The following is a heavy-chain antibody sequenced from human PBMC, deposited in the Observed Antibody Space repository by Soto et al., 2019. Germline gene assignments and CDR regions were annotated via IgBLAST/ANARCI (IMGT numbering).Heavy chain of an antibody. V-gene: IGHV1-46*01. CDR3: ARGIAAAGTSYYGMDV. J-gene: IGHJ6*02. Sequence: GASVKVSCKASGYTFTSYYMHWVRQAPGQGLEWMGIINPSGGSTSYAQKFQGRVTMTRDTSTSTVYMELSSLRSEDTAVYYCARGIAAAGTSYYGMDVWGLGTTVTVSS. D-gene: IGHD6-13*01. CDR2: INPSGGST. CDR1: GYTFTSYY.